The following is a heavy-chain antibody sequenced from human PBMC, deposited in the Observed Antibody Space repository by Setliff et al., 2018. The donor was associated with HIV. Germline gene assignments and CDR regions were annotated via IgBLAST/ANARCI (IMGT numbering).Heavy chain of an antibody. V-gene: IGHV1-2*04. CDR1: GYTFTGYY. D-gene: IGHD3-22*01. J-gene: IGHJ3*02. CDR2: INPNSGGT. Sequence: ASVKVSCKASGYTFTGYYMHWVRQAPGQGLEWMGWINPNSGGTNYAQKFQGWVTMTSDTSISTAYMELSRLRSDDTAVYYCAIGGLVDSSGYYYRSGGAFDIWGQGTMVTVSS. CDR3: AIGGLVDSSGYYYRSGGAFDI.